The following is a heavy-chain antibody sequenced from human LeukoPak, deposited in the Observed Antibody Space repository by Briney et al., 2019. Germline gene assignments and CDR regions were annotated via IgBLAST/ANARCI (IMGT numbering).Heavy chain of an antibody. CDR2: IRYDGSNK. V-gene: IGHV3-30*02. Sequence: GGSLRLXCAASGFTFSSYGMHWGRRAPGKGLEWVAFIRYDGSNKYYADSVKGRFTISRDNSKNTLYLQMNSLRAEDTAVYYCAKGDQWLARAAEYFQHWGQGTLVTVSS. CDR1: GFTFSSYG. J-gene: IGHJ1*01. D-gene: IGHD6-19*01. CDR3: AKGDQWLARAAEYFQH.